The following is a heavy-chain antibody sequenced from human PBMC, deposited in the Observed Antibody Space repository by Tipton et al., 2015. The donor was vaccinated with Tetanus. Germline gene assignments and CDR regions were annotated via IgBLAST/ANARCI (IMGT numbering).Heavy chain of an antibody. CDR3: VRGLCTSSSCPKHYFDY. Sequence: SLRLSCAASGFTFSTYSMNWVRQAPGKGLEWVSSIGVSSSPIYYADSVKGRFTISRDNAKNSLLLQMNSLRDEDTAVYYCVRGLCTSSSCPKHYFDYWGQGTLVTVSS. J-gene: IGHJ4*02. CDR1: GFTFSTYS. D-gene: IGHD2-2*01. V-gene: IGHV3-48*02. CDR2: IGVSSSPI.